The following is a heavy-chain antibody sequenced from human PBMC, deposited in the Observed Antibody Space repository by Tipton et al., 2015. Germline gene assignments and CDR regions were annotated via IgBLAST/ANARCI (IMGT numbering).Heavy chain of an antibody. J-gene: IGHJ4*02. Sequence: TLSLTCSVSGDSISSLNWWTWVRQPPGKGVEWIGEIHHGGTTNYNPSLRSRVTMSVDTSKSQFSLRITSVTAADTAVYYCARGAGNSSTWDFDYWGQGSLVTVSS. CDR2: IHHGGTT. V-gene: IGHV4-4*02. D-gene: IGHD6-13*01. CDR1: GDSISSLNW. CDR3: ARGAGNSSTWDFDY.